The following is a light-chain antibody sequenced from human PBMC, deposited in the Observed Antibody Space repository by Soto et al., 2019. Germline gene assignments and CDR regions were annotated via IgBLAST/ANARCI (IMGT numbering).Light chain of an antibody. V-gene: IGLV2-14*01. CDR1: SSDVGGYNY. Sequence: QSVLTQPASVSGSPGQSITISCTGTSSDVGGYNYVSWYQQHPGTAPKLMIYEVSNRPSGVSDRFSGSKSGNTASLTISGLQAEDEANYYCNSYTTLSNRVFGTGTKGTVL. CDR2: EVS. J-gene: IGLJ1*01. CDR3: NSYTTLSNRV.